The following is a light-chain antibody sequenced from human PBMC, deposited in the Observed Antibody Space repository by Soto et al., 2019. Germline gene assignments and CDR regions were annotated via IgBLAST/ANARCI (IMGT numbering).Light chain of an antibody. J-gene: IGKJ2*01. Sequence: EIVLTQSPGTLSLSPGERATLSCRASQSVSSNYLAWYQQKPGQAPRVVIYGASNRATDIPDRFSGSGSGTDFTLTISRLETEDFAVYYCQQYGSSPFDFGQGTKLEIK. CDR3: QQYGSSPFD. CDR1: QSVSSNY. CDR2: GAS. V-gene: IGKV3-20*01.